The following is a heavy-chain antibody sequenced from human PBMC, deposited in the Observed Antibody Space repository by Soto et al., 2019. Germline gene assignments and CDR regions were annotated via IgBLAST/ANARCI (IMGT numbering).Heavy chain of an antibody. V-gene: IGHV3-48*02. D-gene: IGHD3-22*01. CDR3: ARDRYYYDSSGYYGPYGMDV. CDR2: ISISSSTI. Sequence: GGSLRLSCAASGFTFSSYSMNWVRQAPGKGLEWVSYISISSSTIYYADSVKGRFTISRDNAKNSLYLQMNSLRDEDTAVYYCARDRYYYDSSGYYGPYGMDVWGQGTTVTVSS. J-gene: IGHJ6*02. CDR1: GFTFSSYS.